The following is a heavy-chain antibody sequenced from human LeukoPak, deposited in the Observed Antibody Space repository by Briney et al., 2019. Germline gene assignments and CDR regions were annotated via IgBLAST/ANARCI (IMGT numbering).Heavy chain of an antibody. CDR2: ISSSGSTI. CDR1: GFTFSSYE. D-gene: IGHD3-16*02. J-gene: IGHJ3*02. V-gene: IGHV3-48*03. Sequence: TGGSLRLSCAASGFTFSSYEMNWVRQAPGKGLEWVSYISSSGSTIYYADSVKGRFTISRDNAKNSLSLQMNSLRAEDTAVYYCAIGGLCDYVWGSYRYKSAFDIWGQGTMVTVSS. CDR3: AIGGLCDYVWGSYRYKSAFDI.